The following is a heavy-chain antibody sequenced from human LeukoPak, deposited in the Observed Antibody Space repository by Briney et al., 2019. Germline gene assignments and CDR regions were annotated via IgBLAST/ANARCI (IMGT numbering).Heavy chain of an antibody. CDR1: GASVTMGSYY. J-gene: IGHJ5*02. Sequence: SETLSLTCSVSGASVTMGSYYWAWIRQPPGKGLEWIGTFHFSGSTYYNPSLKSRVTISVDTSKNSVSLMLRSVTAADTAVYYCARGSIVVVPAAKYNWFDPWGQGTLVTVSS. D-gene: IGHD2-2*01. CDR3: ARGSIVVVPAAKYNWFDP. CDR2: FHFSGST. V-gene: IGHV4-39*01.